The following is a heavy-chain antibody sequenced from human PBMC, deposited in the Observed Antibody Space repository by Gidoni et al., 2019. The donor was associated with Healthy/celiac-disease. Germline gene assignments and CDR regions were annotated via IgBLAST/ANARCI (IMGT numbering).Heavy chain of an antibody. V-gene: IGHV3-7*01. CDR2: IKQDGSEK. J-gene: IGHJ4*02. Sequence: EVQLVESGGGLVQPGGSLRLSCAAPGFPFSSYWMSWVRQAPGKGLEWVANIKQDGSEKYYVDSVKGRFTISRDNAKNSLYLQMNSLRAEDTAVYYCARRLAVAVLDYWGQGTLVTVSS. CDR3: ARRLAVAVLDY. CDR1: GFPFSSYW. D-gene: IGHD6-19*01.